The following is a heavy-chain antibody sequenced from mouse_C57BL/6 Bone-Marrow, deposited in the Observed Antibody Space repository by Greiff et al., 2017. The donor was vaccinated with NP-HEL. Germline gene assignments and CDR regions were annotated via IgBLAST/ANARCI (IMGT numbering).Heavy chain of an antibody. Sequence: QVQLQQSGAELVRPGSPVKLSCTASGYTFTSYWLHWVKQRPTQGLEWIGNIDPSDSETNYNQKLKDQATLTVDKSSSTAYMQISSLTSEVSAVYYDASGFGWADGYYSWFAYWGRGTLVTVSA. CDR2: IDPSDSET. CDR1: GYTFTSYW. D-gene: IGHD2-3*01. V-gene: IGHV1-52*01. CDR3: ASGFGWADGYYSWFAY. J-gene: IGHJ3*01.